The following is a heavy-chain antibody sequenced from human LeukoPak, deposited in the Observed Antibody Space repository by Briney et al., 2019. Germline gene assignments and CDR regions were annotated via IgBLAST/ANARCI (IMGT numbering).Heavy chain of an antibody. Sequence: PGGSLRLSCAASGFTFSSYAMHWVRQAPGKGLEWVAVISYDGSNKYYADSVKGRFTISRDNSKNTLYLQMNSLRAEDTAVYYCAREGNGAGQFDYWGQGTLVTVSS. CDR1: GFTFSSYA. V-gene: IGHV3-30-3*01. CDR2: ISYDGSNK. D-gene: IGHD1-1*01. J-gene: IGHJ4*02. CDR3: AREGNGAGQFDY.